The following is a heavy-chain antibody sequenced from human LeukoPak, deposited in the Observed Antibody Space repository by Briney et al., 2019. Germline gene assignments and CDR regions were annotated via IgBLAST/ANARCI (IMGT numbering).Heavy chain of an antibody. CDR3: ATAANWVYYFDY. Sequence: GGSLRLSCAASGFTFSSYAMSWVRQAPGKGLAWVSAINGSGGSTYYADSVKGRFTISRDNSKNTLYLQMNSLRAEDTAVYYCATAANWVYYFDYWGQGTLVTVSS. D-gene: IGHD7-27*01. CDR2: INGSGGST. V-gene: IGHV3-23*01. J-gene: IGHJ4*02. CDR1: GFTFSSYA.